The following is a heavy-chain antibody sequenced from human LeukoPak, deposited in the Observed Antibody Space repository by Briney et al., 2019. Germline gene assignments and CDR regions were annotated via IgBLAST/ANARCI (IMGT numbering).Heavy chain of an antibody. Sequence: GGSLRLSCAASGFTFSSYWMHWVRQAPGKGLVWVSRINSDGSSTSYADSVKGRFTISRDNAKNTLYLQMNSLRAEDTAVYYCARETEMANLDYWGQGTLVTVSS. CDR2: INSDGSST. CDR3: ARETEMANLDY. CDR1: GFTFSSYW. J-gene: IGHJ4*02. D-gene: IGHD5-24*01. V-gene: IGHV3-74*01.